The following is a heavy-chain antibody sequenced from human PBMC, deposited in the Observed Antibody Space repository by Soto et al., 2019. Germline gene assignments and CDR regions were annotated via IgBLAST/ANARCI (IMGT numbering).Heavy chain of an antibody. CDR1: GVSISSGDYY. D-gene: IGHD5-12*01. Sequence: QVQLQESGPGLVKTSQTLSLTCTVSGVSISSGDYYWSWIRQPPGKGLEWIGYIYYSGSTYYNPSHKSRVTISVDTSDNQFSLKLSSVTAADTDVYYWVGYDVDYFQHCGQGTLVTVSS. J-gene: IGHJ1*01. V-gene: IGHV4-30-4*01. CDR2: IYYSGST. CDR3: VGYDVDYFQH.